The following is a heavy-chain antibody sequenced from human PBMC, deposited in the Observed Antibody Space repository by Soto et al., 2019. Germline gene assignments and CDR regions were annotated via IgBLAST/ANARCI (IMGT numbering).Heavy chain of an antibody. Sequence: SETLSLTCTGSGGSISSSSYYWGWIRQPPGKGLEWIGSIYYSGSTYYNPSLKSRVTISVDTSKNQFSLKLSSVTAADTAVYYCARQVTGNKFDPWGQGTLVTVSS. CDR1: GGSISSSSYY. CDR3: ARQVTGNKFDP. CDR2: IYYSGST. V-gene: IGHV4-39*01. J-gene: IGHJ5*02. D-gene: IGHD3-10*01.